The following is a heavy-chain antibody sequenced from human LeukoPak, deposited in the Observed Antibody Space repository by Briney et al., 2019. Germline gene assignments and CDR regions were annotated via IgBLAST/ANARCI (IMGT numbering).Heavy chain of an antibody. V-gene: IGHV3-30*04. J-gene: IGHJ4*02. D-gene: IGHD3-10*01. Sequence: GRSLRLSCAASGFTFSTYAMHWVRQAPGKGLEWVAVISYDGSSKYYADSVKGRFTISRDNSKNTLYLQMNNLRAEDTAIYYCATDYYVSGSYYRLFYWGQGTLVTVSS. CDR2: ISYDGSSK. CDR1: GFTFSTYA. CDR3: ATDYYVSGSYYRLFY.